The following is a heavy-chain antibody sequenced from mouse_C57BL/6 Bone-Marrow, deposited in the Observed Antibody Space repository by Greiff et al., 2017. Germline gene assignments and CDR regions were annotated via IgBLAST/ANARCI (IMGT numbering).Heavy chain of an antibody. CDR2: IRMKSDNYAT. Sequence: EVKLQESRGGLVQPGGSMKLSCVASGFTFSNYWMNWVRQSPEKGLEWVAQIRMKSDNYATHYAEYVNGRFTITRDDSKSSVYLQMNNLRAADTGINYSTVGWRYFDVWGTGTTVTVSS. CDR3: TVGWRYFDV. V-gene: IGHV6-3*01. J-gene: IGHJ1*03. CDR1: GFTFSNYW. D-gene: IGHD2-3*01.